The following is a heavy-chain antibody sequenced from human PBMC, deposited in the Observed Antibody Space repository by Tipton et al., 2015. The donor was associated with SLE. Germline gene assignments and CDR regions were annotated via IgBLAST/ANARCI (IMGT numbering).Heavy chain of an antibody. J-gene: IGHJ2*01. CDR2: ISSNGGST. V-gene: IGHV3-64D*09. CDR1: GFTFSSYA. Sequence: GSLRLSCAASGFTFSSYAMHWVRQAPGKGLEYVSAISSNGGSTYYADSVKGRFTISRDNSKNTLYLQMSSLRAEDTAAYYCARSPRSSSSRLGYWYFDLWGRGTLVTVSS. D-gene: IGHD2-2*01. CDR3: ARSPRSSSSRLGYWYFDL.